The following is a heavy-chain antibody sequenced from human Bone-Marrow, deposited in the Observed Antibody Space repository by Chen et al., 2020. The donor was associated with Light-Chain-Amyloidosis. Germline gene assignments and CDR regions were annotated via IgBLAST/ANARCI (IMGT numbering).Heavy chain of an antibody. D-gene: IGHD3-3*01. Sequence: QVQLVQSGAEVKKPGSSVKVSCRASGGTFNSYGVSWIRQAPGQGLEWMGWIIPMFGRAHYAQKFQGRVTMTADESTNTAYMELSRLGSDDTAVYYCARDETPIFGVVTYNWFDPWGQGTLVTVSS. V-gene: IGHV1-69*01. CDR2: IIPMFGRA. CDR3: ARDETPIFGVVTYNWFDP. CDR1: GGTFNSYG. J-gene: IGHJ5*02.